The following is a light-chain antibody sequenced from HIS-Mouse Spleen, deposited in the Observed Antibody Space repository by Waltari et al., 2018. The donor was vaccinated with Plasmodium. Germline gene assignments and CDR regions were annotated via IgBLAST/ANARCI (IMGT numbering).Light chain of an antibody. CDR2: EGS. CDR1: SSDVGSYNF. CDR3: CSYAGSSTFV. Sequence: QSALTQPAPVSGSPGQSITISCTGTSSDVGSYNFVSWYQQHPGKAPKLMIYEGSKRPSGVSNRFSGSKSGNTASLTISGLQAEDEADYYCCSYAGSSTFVFGGGTKLTVL. J-gene: IGLJ3*02. V-gene: IGLV2-23*03.